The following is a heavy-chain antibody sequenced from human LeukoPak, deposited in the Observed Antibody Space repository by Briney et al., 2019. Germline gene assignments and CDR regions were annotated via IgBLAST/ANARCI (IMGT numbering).Heavy chain of an antibody. D-gene: IGHD3-22*01. V-gene: IGHV3-21*01. J-gene: IGHJ3*02. Sequence: AGGSLRLSCAASGFTFSSYSMNWVRQAPGKGLEWVSSISSSSSYICYADSVKGRFTISRDNAKNSLYLQMNSLRAEDTAVYYCASNGYYYDSSGPGDAFDIWGQGTMVTVSS. CDR3: ASNGYYYDSSGPGDAFDI. CDR2: ISSSSSYI. CDR1: GFTFSSYS.